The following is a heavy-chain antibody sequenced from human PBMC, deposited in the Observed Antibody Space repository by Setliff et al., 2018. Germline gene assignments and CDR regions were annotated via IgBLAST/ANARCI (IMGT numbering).Heavy chain of an antibody. CDR1: GYRFSSYW. V-gene: IGHV5-51*01. Sequence: GESLKISCKGSGYRFSSYWIGWVRQMPGKGLEWMGVIWPDDSDITYSPPFRGEVTISADKSVNTAYLQWSTLKASDTAMYYCARLGSSSWYNDVFDFWGQGTMVTVSS. D-gene: IGHD6-13*01. CDR3: ARLGSSSWYNDVFDF. CDR2: IWPDDSDI. J-gene: IGHJ3*01.